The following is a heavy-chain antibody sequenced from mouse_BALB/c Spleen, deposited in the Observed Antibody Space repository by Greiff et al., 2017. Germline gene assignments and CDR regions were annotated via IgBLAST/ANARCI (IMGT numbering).Heavy chain of an antibody. V-gene: IGHV1-80*01. Sequence: QVQLQQSGAELVRPGSSVKISCKASGYAFSSYWMNWVKQRPGQGLEWIGQIYPGDGDTNYNGKFKGKATLTADKSSSTAYMQLSSLTSEDSAVYFCARLDSLLRTQGYFDYWGQGTTLTVSS. J-gene: IGHJ2*01. CDR3: ARLDSLLRTQGYFDY. D-gene: IGHD1-2*01. CDR2: IYPGDGDT. CDR1: GYAFSSYW.